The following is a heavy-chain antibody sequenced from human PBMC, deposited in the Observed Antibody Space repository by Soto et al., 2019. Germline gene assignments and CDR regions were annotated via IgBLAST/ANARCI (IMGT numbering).Heavy chain of an antibody. J-gene: IGHJ3*02. CDR1: GGSISSSSYY. CDR2: IYYSGST. Sequence: QLQLQESGPGLVKPSETLSLTCTVSGGSISSSSYYWGWIRQPPGKGLEWIGSIYYSGSTYYNPSLESRLTISVDTSKTQCSLKLSSVTAADTAVYYCARRGAIVVVVAATHALDIWGQGTMVTVCS. V-gene: IGHV4-39*01. D-gene: IGHD2-15*01. CDR3: ARRGAIVVVVAATHALDI.